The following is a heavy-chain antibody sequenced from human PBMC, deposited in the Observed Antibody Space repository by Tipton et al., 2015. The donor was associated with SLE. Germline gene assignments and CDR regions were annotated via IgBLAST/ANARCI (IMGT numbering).Heavy chain of an antibody. CDR2: IYDGGST. D-gene: IGHD3-3*02. V-gene: IGHV4-39*02. CDR1: DASINSGDYY. J-gene: IGHJ4*02. CDR3: ARRSLLAVPK. Sequence: TLSLTCTVSDASINSGDYYWVWIRQPPGKGLEWVGGIYDGGSTYYNPSLKSRVTIFADTSNKHFSLKRSSVTAADTAVYYCARRSLLAVPKWGQGTLVTVSS.